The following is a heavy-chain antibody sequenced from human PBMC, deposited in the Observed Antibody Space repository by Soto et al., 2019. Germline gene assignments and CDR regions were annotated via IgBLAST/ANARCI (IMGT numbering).Heavy chain of an antibody. CDR3: ARGGARRGENY. V-gene: IGHV4-31*03. J-gene: IGHJ4*02. Sequence: QVQLQESGPGLVKPSQTLSLTCTVSGGSISSGGYYWSWIRQHPGKGLEWIGYIYYRGSTYYNPSLKSRVTISVDPSKNQFPLKLGSVTAADTAVYFCARGGARRGENYWGQGTLVTVSS. CDR2: IYYRGST. D-gene: IGHD3-10*01. CDR1: GGSISSGGYY.